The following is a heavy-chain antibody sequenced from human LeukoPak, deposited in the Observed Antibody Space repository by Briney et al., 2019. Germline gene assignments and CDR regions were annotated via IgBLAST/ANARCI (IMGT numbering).Heavy chain of an antibody. V-gene: IGHV4-34*01. D-gene: IGHD3-3*01. CDR3: ARHAVDGVNFWSPRGY. J-gene: IGHJ4*02. Sequence: SSETLSLTCAVYGGSFSGYYWGWIRQPPGKGLEWIGSIYNTGSTYYNPSLKSRVTISVDTSKNQFSLKLTSVTAADTAVFYCARHAVDGVNFWSPRGYWGQGTLVTVSS. CDR2: IYNTGST. CDR1: GGSFSGYY.